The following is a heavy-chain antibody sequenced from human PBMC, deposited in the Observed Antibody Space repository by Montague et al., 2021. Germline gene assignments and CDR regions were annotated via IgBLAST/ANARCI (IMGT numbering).Heavy chain of an antibody. CDR1: GGSFSGYY. Sequence: SETLSLTCAVYGGSFSGYYWSWIRQPPGKGLEWIGEIHHSGSTNYNPSLKSRVTISVDTSKNQFSLKLSSVTAADTAVYYCARRKRILHSQPSSSYYYYGMDVWGQGTTVTVS. J-gene: IGHJ6*02. CDR2: IHHSGST. V-gene: IGHV4-34*01. D-gene: IGHD1-26*01. CDR3: ARRKRILHSQPSSSYYYYGMDV.